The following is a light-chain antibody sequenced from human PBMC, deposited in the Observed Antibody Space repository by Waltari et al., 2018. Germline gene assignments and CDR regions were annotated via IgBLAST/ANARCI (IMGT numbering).Light chain of an antibody. CDR1: SSDVGGYNY. J-gene: IGLJ2*01. CDR3: SSYTSSSTQKVV. CDR2: DVS. V-gene: IGLV2-14*01. Sequence: QSALTQPASVSGSPGQSITISCTGTSSDVGGYNYVSWYQQHPGKAPNLMIYDVSNRPAGVSNRFSGSKSGNTASLTISGLQAEDEADYDCSSYTSSSTQKVVFGGGTKLTVL.